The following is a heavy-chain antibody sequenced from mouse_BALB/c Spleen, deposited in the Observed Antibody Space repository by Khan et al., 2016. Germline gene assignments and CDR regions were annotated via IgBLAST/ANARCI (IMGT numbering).Heavy chain of an antibody. Sequence: QIQLVQSGPELKKPGETVKISCKASGYTFTNSGMNWVKQAPGKGLKWVGWINTYTGEPTYANDFKGRFALSLDTSASTAYLQINNLKNEDMTTYYCARGAMGTTGWSFDYWGAGTTVTVSS. D-gene: IGHD2-14*01. V-gene: IGHV9-1*02. CDR1: GYTFTNSG. CDR3: ARGAMGTTGWSFDY. J-gene: IGHJ1*01. CDR2: INTYTGEP.